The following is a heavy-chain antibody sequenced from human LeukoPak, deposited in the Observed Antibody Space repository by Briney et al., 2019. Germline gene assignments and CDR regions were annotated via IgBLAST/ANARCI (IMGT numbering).Heavy chain of an antibody. CDR3: AHDTRGSIVVDYWDAFDI. J-gene: IGHJ3*02. Sequence: SGGSLRLSCAASGFTLSTYWMHWVRQAPGKGLEWVAVISYDGSNKYYEDSVKGRFAISRDNSKNTLYLQMNSLRAEDTAVYYCAHDTRGSIVVDYWDAFDIWGQGTMVTVSS. V-gene: IGHV3-30*03. CDR2: ISYDGSNK. D-gene: IGHD3-22*01. CDR1: GFTLSTYW.